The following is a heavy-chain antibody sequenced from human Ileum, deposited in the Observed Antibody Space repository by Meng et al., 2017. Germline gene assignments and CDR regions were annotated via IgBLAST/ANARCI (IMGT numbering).Heavy chain of an antibody. V-gene: IGHV1-46*01. J-gene: IGHJ4*02. Sequence: ASVQVSCKASGYTFTSYYMNWLRQAPGQGLEWMGIIKPSGGWTFYARKFQGRVTVTRDKSTSKVYMELSSLTSEDTAVYYCAREAPETFNFDYWGQGTLVTVSS. CDR3: AREAPETFNFDY. CDR1: GYTFTSYY. CDR2: IKPSGGWT.